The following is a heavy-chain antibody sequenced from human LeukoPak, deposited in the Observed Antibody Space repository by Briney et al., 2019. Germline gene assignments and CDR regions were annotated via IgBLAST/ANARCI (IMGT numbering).Heavy chain of an antibody. J-gene: IGHJ4*02. V-gene: IGHV3-23*01. CDR1: GFTFSSYA. CDR2: ISGSGGST. D-gene: IGHD3-10*01. CDR3: AKDGSYGSGSPHNY. Sequence: GESLRLSCAASGFTFSSYAMSWVRQAPGKGLEWVSAISGSGGSTYYADSVKGRFTISRDNSKNTLYLQMNSLRAEDTAVYYCAKDGSYGSGSPHNYWGQGTLVTVSS.